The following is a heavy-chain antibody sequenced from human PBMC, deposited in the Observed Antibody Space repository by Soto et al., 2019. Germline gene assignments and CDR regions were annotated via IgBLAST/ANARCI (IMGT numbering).Heavy chain of an antibody. Sequence: GGSLRLSCGASGFTFSGYWMSWVRQAPGKGLEWVANIKKDGSEQYYVDSVKGLFTISRDNAKNSLYLQMNSLRAEDTAVYYCAREGIFGVVITHYYYYGMDVWGQGTTVTVSS. V-gene: IGHV3-7*01. D-gene: IGHD3-3*01. CDR2: IKKDGSEQ. J-gene: IGHJ6*02. CDR1: GFTFSGYW. CDR3: AREGIFGVVITHYYYYGMDV.